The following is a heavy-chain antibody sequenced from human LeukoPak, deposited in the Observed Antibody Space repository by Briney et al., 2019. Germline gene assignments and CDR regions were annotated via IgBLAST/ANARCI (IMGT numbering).Heavy chain of an antibody. CDR2: IYYSGST. V-gene: IGHV4-59*01. Sequence: SETLSLTCTVSGDSINHSYWSWIRQPPGKGLEWIGYIYYSGSTNYNPSLKSRVTISVDTSKNQFSLKLSSVTAADTAVYYCARDAYCGGDCDAFDIRGQGTMVTVSS. D-gene: IGHD2-21*02. CDR1: GDSINHSY. J-gene: IGHJ3*02. CDR3: ARDAYCGGDCDAFDI.